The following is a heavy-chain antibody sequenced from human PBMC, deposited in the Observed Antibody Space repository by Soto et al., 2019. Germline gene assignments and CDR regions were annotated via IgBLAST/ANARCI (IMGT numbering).Heavy chain of an antibody. CDR3: ATLTYCSSASCPNYYYVMDV. CDR1: VFTFTTYS. J-gene: IGHJ6*02. Sequence: PGGSLRISCAASVFTFTTYSLTWVGQAPGKGLEWVASIGSSSNYIYYADSVKGRFTISIDNSKNSLFLQMNSLRAEDTAVYYCATLTYCSSASCPNYYYVMDVWGQGTTVTVSS. D-gene: IGHD2-2*01. CDR2: IGSSSNYI. V-gene: IGHV3-21*06.